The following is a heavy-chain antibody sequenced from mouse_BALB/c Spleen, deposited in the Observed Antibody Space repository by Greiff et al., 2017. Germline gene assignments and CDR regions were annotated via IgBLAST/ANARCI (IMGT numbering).Heavy chain of an antibody. Sequence: DLVKPGASVKLSCKASGYTFTSYWINWIKQRPGQGLEWIGRIAPGSGSTYYNEMFKGKATLTVDTSSSTAYIQLSSLSSEDSAVYFCARLERQGAWFAYWGQGTLVTVSA. CDR3: ARLERQGAWFAY. J-gene: IGHJ3*01. CDR1: GYTFTSYW. V-gene: IGHV1S41*01. CDR2: IAPGSGST. D-gene: IGHD3-2*01.